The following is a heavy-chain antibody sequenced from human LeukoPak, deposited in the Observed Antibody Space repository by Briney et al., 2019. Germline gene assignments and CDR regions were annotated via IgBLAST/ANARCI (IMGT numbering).Heavy chain of an antibody. J-gene: IGHJ3*02. CDR1: GFTFSSYW. V-gene: IGHV3-74*01. D-gene: IGHD3-10*01. CDR2: INSDGSST. Sequence: PGGSLRLSCAASGFTFSSYWMHWVRQAPGKGLVWVSRINSDGSSTSYADSVKGRFTISRDNAKNTLYLQMNSLRAEDTAVYYCARDLEIDYYGSGSYVAFDIWGQGTMVTVSS. CDR3: ARDLEIDYYGSGSYVAFDI.